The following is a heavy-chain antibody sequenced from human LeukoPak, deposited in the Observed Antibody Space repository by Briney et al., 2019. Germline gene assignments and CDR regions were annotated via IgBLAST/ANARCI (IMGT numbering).Heavy chain of an antibody. CDR3: ARGEIAVAGTPWFDP. J-gene: IGHJ5*02. Sequence: SETLSLTCAVSGGSISSSNWWSWVRQPPGKGLEWIGEIYHSGSTYYNPSLKSRVTISVDTSKNQFSLKLSSVTAADTAVYYCARGEIAVAGTPWFDPWGQGTLVTVSS. D-gene: IGHD6-19*01. CDR2: IYHSGST. V-gene: IGHV4-4*02. CDR1: GGSISSSNW.